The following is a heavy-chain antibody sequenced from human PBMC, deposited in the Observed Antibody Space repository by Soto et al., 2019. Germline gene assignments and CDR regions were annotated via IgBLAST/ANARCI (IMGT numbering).Heavy chain of an antibody. CDR2: ISSSSSYI. Sequence: GSLRLSCAASGFTFSSYSMNWVRQAPGKGLEWVSSISSSSSYIYYADSVRGRFTISRDNAKNSLYLQMNSLRAEDTAVYYCARDGYNAGAFDIWGQGTMVTVSS. D-gene: IGHD5-12*01. CDR3: ARDGYNAGAFDI. J-gene: IGHJ3*02. CDR1: GFTFSSYS. V-gene: IGHV3-21*01.